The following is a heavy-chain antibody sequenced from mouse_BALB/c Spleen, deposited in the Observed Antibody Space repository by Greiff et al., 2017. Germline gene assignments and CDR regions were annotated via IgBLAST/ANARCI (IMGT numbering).Heavy chain of an antibody. CDR2: ISSGGST. CDR1: GFTFSSYA. Sequence: EVMLVESGGGLVKPGGSLKLSCAASGFTFSSYAMSWVRQTPEKRLEWVASISSGGSTYYPDSVKGRFTISRDNARNILYLQMSSLKSEDTAMYYCARDRYGDAMDYWGQGTSVTVSS. J-gene: IGHJ4*01. CDR3: ARDRYGDAMDY. V-gene: IGHV5-6-5*01. D-gene: IGHD2-14*01.